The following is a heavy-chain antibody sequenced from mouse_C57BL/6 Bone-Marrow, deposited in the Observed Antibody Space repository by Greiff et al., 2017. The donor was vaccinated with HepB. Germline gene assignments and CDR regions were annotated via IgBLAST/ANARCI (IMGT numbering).Heavy chain of an antibody. CDR3: AELRYYAMDY. CDR2: ISDGGSYT. V-gene: IGHV5-4*03. CDR1: GFTFSSYA. J-gene: IGHJ4*01. Sequence: DVKLVESGGGLVKPGGSLKLSCAASGFTFSSYAMSWVRQTPEKRLEWVATISDGGSYTYYPDNVKGRFTISRDNAKNNLYLQMSHLKSEDTAMYYCAELRYYAMDYWGQGTSVTVSS. D-gene: IGHD1-1*01.